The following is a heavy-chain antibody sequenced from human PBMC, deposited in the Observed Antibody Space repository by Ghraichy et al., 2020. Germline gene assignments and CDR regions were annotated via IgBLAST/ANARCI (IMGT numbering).Heavy chain of an antibody. Sequence: GGSLRLSCAASGFTFSSYSMNWVRQAPGKGLEWVSSISSSSSYIYYADSVKGRFTISRDNAKNSLYLQMNSLRAEDTAVYYCARDNRGGDCYIDYWGQGTLVAVSP. CDR1: GFTFSSYS. CDR3: ARDNRGGDCYIDY. V-gene: IGHV3-21*01. CDR2: ISSSSSYI. J-gene: IGHJ4*02. D-gene: IGHD2-21*02.